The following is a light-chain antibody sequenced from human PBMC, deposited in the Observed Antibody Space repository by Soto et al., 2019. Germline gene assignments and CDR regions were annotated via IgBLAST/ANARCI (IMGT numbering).Light chain of an antibody. CDR2: GDN. V-gene: IGLV1-40*01. J-gene: IGLJ1*01. Sequence: QSVRRHPPSVSWAPGHRVSISCTGSTSNIGAPYDVHWYQHLPGTAPKLLIYGDNNRPSGVPDRFSGSKSGTSASLAITRLQAEDEADYYCQSYDISLHNYVFGTGTKVTVL. CDR1: TSNIGAPYD. CDR3: QSYDISLHNYV.